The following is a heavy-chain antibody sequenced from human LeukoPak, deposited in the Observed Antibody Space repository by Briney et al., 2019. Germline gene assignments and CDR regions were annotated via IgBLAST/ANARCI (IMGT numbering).Heavy chain of an antibody. CDR3: AREHYCSGGSCYSGGIEDY. Sequence: GASVKVSCKASGYTFTSYYMRWVRQAPGQGLEWMGIINPSGGSTSYAQKFQGRVTMTRDTSTSTVYMELSSLRSEDTAVYYCAREHYCSGGSCYSGGIEDYWGQGTLVTVSS. CDR2: INPSGGST. J-gene: IGHJ4*02. D-gene: IGHD2-15*01. V-gene: IGHV1-46*01. CDR1: GYTFTSYY.